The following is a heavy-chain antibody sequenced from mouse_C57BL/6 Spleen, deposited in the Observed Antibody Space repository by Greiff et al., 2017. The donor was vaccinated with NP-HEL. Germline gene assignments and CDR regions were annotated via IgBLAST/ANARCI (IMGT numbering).Heavy chain of an antibody. CDR1: GYTFTSYT. CDR3: ARGDYYGSSLYYYAMDY. J-gene: IGHJ4*01. Sequence: QVQLQQSGAELARPGASVKMSCKASGYTFTSYTMHWVNQRPGQGLEWIGYINPSSGYTKYNQKFKDKATLTADKSSSTAYMQLSSLTSEDSAVYYCARGDYYGSSLYYYAMDYWGQGTSVTVSS. D-gene: IGHD1-1*01. CDR2: INPSSGYT. V-gene: IGHV1-4*01.